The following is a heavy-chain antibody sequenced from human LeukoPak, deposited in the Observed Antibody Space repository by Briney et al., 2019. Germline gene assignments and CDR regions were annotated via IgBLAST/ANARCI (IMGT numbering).Heavy chain of an antibody. V-gene: IGHV4-34*01. CDR1: GGSFSGYY. Sequence: PSETLSLTRAVYGGSFSGYYWSWIRQPPGKGLEWIGEINHSGSTNYNPSLKSRVTISVDTSKNQFSLKLSSVTAADTAVYYCARRGSSSFLTYNWFDPWGQGTLVTVSS. D-gene: IGHD6-6*01. J-gene: IGHJ5*02. CDR3: ARRGSSSFLTYNWFDP. CDR2: INHSGST.